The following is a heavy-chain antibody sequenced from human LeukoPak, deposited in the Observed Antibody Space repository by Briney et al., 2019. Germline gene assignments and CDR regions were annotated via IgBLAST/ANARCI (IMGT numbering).Heavy chain of an antibody. CDR1: GYTFTSYA. J-gene: IGHJ5*02. V-gene: IGHV1-3*01. D-gene: IGHD3-22*01. CDR2: INAGNGNT. CDR3: ARLTYYYDSSGQNWFDP. Sequence: ASVTVSFKASGYTFTSYAMHWVRQAPGQRLEWMGWINAGNGNTKYSQKFQGRVTITRDTSARTAYMELSSLRFEDTAVYYCARLTYYYDSSGQNWFDPWGQGTLVTVSS.